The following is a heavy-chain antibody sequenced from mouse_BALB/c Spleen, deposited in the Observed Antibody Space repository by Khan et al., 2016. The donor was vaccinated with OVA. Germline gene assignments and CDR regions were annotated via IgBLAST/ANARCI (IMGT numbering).Heavy chain of an antibody. Sequence: QVQLQQSGAELARPGASVKMSCKASGYTFTSYTIHWIKLRPGQGLEWIGYINPSNGYTNYNQKFKDKATLTADNSSTTAYMQLSSLTSDDSAVXNSVRDGAYYRNDGWFAYWGQGTLVTVSA. J-gene: IGHJ3*01. CDR2: INPSNGYT. V-gene: IGHV1-4*01. CDR3: VRDGAYYRNDGWFAY. CDR1: GYTFTSYT. D-gene: IGHD2-14*01.